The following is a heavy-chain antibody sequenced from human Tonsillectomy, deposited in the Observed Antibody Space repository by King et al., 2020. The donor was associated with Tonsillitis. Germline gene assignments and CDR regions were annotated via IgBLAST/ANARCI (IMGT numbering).Heavy chain of an antibody. J-gene: IGHJ6*02. CDR2: IYTSGST. D-gene: IGHD3-3*01. V-gene: IGHV4-4*07. CDR1: GGSISSNY. Sequence: VQLQESGPGLVKPSETLSLTCTVSGGSISSNYWSWIRQPAGKGLEWIGRIYTSGSTNYNPSFKSRVTMSVDTSKNQLSLKLSSLTAADTAVYYCARDVVSFWSGYQDGMDVWGQGTTVTVSS. CDR3: ARDVVSFWSGYQDGMDV.